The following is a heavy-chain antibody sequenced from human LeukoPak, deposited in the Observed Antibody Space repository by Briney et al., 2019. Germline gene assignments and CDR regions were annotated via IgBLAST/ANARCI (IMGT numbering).Heavy chain of an antibody. Sequence: SQTLSLTCAVSGGSISSGGYSWSWIRQPPGKGLEWIGYIYHSGSTYYNPSLKSRVTISEDRSKNQFSLKLSSVTAADTAVYYCARGLRGYSSSWYVDYWGQGTLVTVSS. J-gene: IGHJ4*02. CDR3: ARGLRGYSSSWYVDY. V-gene: IGHV4-30-2*01. CDR2: IYHSGST. CDR1: GGSISSGGYS. D-gene: IGHD6-13*01.